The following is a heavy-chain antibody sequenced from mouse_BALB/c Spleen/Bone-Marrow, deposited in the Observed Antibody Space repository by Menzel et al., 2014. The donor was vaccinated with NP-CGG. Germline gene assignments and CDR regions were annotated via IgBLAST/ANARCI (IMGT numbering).Heavy chain of an antibody. CDR1: GFTFSSYG. CDR3: ARQTYYDYDGYFDY. D-gene: IGHD2-4*01. Sequence: EVKLMESGGDLVKPGGSLKLFCAASGFTFSSYGMSWVRQTPDKRLEWVATISSGGSYTYYPDSVKGRLTISRDNAKNTLYLQMSSLKSEDTAMYYCARQTYYDYDGYFDYWGQGTTLTVSS. V-gene: IGHV5-6*01. CDR2: ISSGGSYT. J-gene: IGHJ2*01.